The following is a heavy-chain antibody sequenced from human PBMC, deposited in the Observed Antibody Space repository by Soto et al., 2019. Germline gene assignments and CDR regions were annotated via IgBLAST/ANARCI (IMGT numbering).Heavy chain of an antibody. CDR1: GYTFTSYG. V-gene: IGHV1-18*01. D-gene: IGHD3-10*01. J-gene: IGHJ6*02. CDR3: ARYGSGSYAFYYYYGMDV. Sequence: QVQLVQSGAEVKKPGASVKVSCKASGYTFTSYGISWVRQAPGQGLEWMGWISAYNGNTNYAQKLQGRVTMTTDTSASTAYMELRSGRSDDTAVYYCARYGSGSYAFYYYYGMDVWGQGTTVTVSS. CDR2: ISAYNGNT.